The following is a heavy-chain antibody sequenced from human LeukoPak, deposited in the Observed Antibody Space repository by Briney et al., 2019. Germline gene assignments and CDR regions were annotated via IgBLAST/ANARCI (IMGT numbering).Heavy chain of an antibody. V-gene: IGHV4-61*01. CDR2: IYYSGST. CDR3: ARDASGGSGSYKYYFDY. CDR1: GGSVSSGSDY. Sequence: SETLSLTCTVSGGSVSSGSDYWSWIRQPPGQGLEWIGYIYYSGSTDYNPSLKSRVTISVDTSKNQFSLKLSSVTAADTAVYYRARDASGGSGSYKYYFDYWGQGTLVTVSS. J-gene: IGHJ4*02. D-gene: IGHD3-10*01.